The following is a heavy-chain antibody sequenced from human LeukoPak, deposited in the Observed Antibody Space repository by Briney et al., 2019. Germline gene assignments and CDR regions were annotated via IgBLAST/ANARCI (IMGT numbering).Heavy chain of an antibody. CDR1: GGSISSGSYY. J-gene: IGHJ4*02. V-gene: IGHV4-61*02. CDR2: IYTSGST. Sequence: PSETLSLTCTVSGGSISSGSYYWSWIRQPAGKGLEWIGRIYTSGSTNYNPSLKSRVTISVDTSKNQFSLKLSSVTAADTAVYYCARGRSYHHFDYWGQGTLVTVSS. D-gene: IGHD1-26*01. CDR3: ARGRSYHHFDY.